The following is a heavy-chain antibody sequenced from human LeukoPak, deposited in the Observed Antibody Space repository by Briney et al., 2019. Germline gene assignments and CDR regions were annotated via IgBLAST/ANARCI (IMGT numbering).Heavy chain of an antibody. CDR2: IVHSGNT. J-gene: IGHJ3*02. D-gene: IGHD6-13*01. Sequence: SETLSLTCTVSGGSISTYYWSWIRQPPGKGLEWIGEIVHSGNTKYNPSLKSRVTISVDTSKNQFSLNLTSVTAADTAVYYCARFGSSTWYKGAFDIWGQGTMVTVAS. CDR3: ARFGSSTWYKGAFDI. CDR1: GGSISTYY. V-gene: IGHV4-34*12.